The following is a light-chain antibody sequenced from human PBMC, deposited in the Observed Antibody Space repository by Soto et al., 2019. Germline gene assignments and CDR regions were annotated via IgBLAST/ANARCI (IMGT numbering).Light chain of an antibody. CDR1: SSNIGRNN. J-gene: IGLJ2*01. CDR2: NND. Sequence: QSVVTQPPSVSGTPGQRVTILCSGSSSNIGRNNVNWYLQVPGTAPKLVIYNNDQRPSGVPDRFLGSKSGTSASLAISGLQSEDEADFYCASWDDRLSGPIFGGGIKLTVL. CDR3: ASWDDRLSGPI. V-gene: IGLV1-44*01.